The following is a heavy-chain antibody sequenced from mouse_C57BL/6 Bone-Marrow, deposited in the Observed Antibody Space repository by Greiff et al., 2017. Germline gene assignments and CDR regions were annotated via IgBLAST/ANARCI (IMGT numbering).Heavy chain of an antibody. CDR2: ILPGSGST. CDR3: ASEGGYYGSSWPY. D-gene: IGHD1-1*01. V-gene: IGHV1-9*01. J-gene: IGHJ3*01. CDR1: GYTFTGYW. Sequence: QVQLQQSGAELMKPGASVTLSCKATGYTFTGYWIEWVKQRPGHGLEWIGEILPGSGSTNYNEKFKGKATFTADTSSTSAYMQRSRLTTEDSAIYYCASEGGYYGSSWPYWGQGTLVTVSA.